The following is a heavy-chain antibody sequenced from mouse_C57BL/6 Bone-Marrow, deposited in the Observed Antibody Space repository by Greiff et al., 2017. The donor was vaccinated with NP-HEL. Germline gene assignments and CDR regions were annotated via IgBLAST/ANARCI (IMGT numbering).Heavy chain of an antibody. D-gene: IGHD1-1*01. CDR1: GFTFSDYY. J-gene: IGHJ1*03. V-gene: IGHV5-12*01. CDR2: ISNGGGST. CDR3: ARQVGTTVVANWYFDV. Sequence: EVHLVESGGGLVQPGGSLKLSCAASGFTFSDYYMYWVRQTPEKRLEWVAYISNGGGSTYYPDTVKGRFTISRDNAKNTLYLQMSRLKSEDTAMYYCARQVGTTVVANWYFDVWGTGTTVTVSS.